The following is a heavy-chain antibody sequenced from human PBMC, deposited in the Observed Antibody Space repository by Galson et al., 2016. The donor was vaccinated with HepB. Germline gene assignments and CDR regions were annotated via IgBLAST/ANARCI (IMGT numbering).Heavy chain of an antibody. CDR2: ISSSSSYI. D-gene: IGHD5-18*01. J-gene: IGHJ4*02. CDR1: GFTFSSYS. V-gene: IGHV3-21*01. CDR3: ASGYSYGYFYY. Sequence: SLRLSCAASGFTFSSYSMNWVRQAPGRGLEWVSSISSSSSYIYYADSVKGRFTISRDNAKNSLYLQMNSLRAEDTAVYYCASGYSYGYFYYWGQGALVTVSS.